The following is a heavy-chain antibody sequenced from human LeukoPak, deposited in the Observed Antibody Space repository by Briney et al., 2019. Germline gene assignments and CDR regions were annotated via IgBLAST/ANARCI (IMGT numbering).Heavy chain of an antibody. CDR2: INAGNGNT. J-gene: IGHJ4*02. CDR3: ARDFGSSFDY. D-gene: IGHD6-6*01. V-gene: IGHV1-3*01. Sequence: ASVKVSCEASGYTFSNYAVHWVRQAPGQRLEWMGWINAGNGNTKCSQKFQGRVTITRDTSANTAYMELSSLRSEDTAVYYCARDFGSSFDYWGQGTLVTVSS. CDR1: GYTFSNYA.